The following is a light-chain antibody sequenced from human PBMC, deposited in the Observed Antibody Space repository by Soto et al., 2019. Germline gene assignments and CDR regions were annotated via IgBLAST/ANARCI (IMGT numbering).Light chain of an antibody. V-gene: IGLV1-44*01. CDR3: AAWDDRLYV. J-gene: IGLJ1*01. CDR2: SNT. CDR1: SSNIGSHT. Sequence: SVLTHPPSASGAPGQTVTISCSGSSSNIGSHTVNWYQHLPGTAPKLLIYSNTQRPLGVPVRFSGSKSGTSASLAISGLQSEDEAEYYCAAWDDRLYVFGTGTKVTVL.